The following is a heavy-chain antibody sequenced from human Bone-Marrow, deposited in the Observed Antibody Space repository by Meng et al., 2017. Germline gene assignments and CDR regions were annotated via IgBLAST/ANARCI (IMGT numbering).Heavy chain of an antibody. CDR1: GYTFTSYA. V-gene: IGHV7-4-1*02. CDR2: INTNTGNP. Sequence: ASVKVSCKASGYTFTSYAMNWVRQAPGQGLEWMGWINTNTGNPTYAQGFTGRFVFSLDTSVSTAYLQISSLKAEDTAVYYCARDPGRYSSSIFHRFLKANWFDPWGQGTRVTVSS. CDR3: ARDPGRYSSSIFHRFLKANWFDP. D-gene: IGHD6-6*01. J-gene: IGHJ5*02.